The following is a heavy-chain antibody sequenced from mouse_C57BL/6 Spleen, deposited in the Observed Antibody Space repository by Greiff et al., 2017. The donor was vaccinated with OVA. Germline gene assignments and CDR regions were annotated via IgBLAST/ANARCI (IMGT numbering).Heavy chain of an antibody. V-gene: IGHV5-9*01. CDR3: ARHSQLRYFDY. CDR1: GFTFSSYT. Sequence: EVMLVESGGGLVKPGGSLKLSCAASGFTFSSYTMSWVRQTPEKRLEWVATISGGGGNTYYPDSVKGRFTISRDNAKNTLYLQMSSLRSEDTALYYCARHSQLRYFDYWGQGTTLTVSS. CDR2: ISGGGGNT. J-gene: IGHJ2*01.